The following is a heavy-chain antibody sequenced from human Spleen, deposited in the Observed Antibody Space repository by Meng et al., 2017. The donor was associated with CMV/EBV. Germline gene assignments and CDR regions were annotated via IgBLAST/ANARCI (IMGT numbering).Heavy chain of an antibody. Sequence: GGSLRLSCAASGFTFSSYSMNWVRQAPGKGLEWVSSISSSSSYIYYAGSVKGRFTISRDNAKNSLYLQMNSLRAEDTAVYYCASLPLLDDFWSGPGYGMDVWGQGTTVTVSS. CDR3: ASLPLLDDFWSGPGYGMDV. J-gene: IGHJ6*02. V-gene: IGHV3-21*01. CDR1: GFTFSSYS. D-gene: IGHD3-3*01. CDR2: ISSSSSYI.